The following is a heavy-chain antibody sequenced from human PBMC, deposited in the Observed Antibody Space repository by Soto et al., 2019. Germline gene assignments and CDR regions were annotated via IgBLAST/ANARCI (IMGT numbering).Heavy chain of an antibody. D-gene: IGHD3-22*01. J-gene: IGHJ3*02. CDR1: GGSISSGGYY. CDR3: ARDGDSSGYLWAFDI. CDR2: IYYSGST. V-gene: IGHV4-31*03. Sequence: QVQLQESGPGLVKPSQTLSLTCTVSGGSISSGGYYWSWIRQHPGKGLEWIGYIYYSGSTYYNPSLKSRVTISVDTSKNQFSLKLSSVTAADTAVYYCARDGDSSGYLWAFDIWGQGTMVTVSS.